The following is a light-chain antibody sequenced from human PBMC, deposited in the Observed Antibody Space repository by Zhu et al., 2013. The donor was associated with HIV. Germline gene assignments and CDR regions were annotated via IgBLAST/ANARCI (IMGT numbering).Light chain of an antibody. CDR3: QQYGSSPWT. CDR2: GAS. V-gene: IGKV3-20*01. Sequence: EIVLTQSPGTLSLSPGERATLSCRASQYISSSYLAWYQQKPGQAPRLLIYGASSRATGIPDRFSGSGSGTDFSLTINRLAPEDFAVYYCQQYGSSPWTFGQGTKVEVK. CDR1: QYISSSY. J-gene: IGKJ1*01.